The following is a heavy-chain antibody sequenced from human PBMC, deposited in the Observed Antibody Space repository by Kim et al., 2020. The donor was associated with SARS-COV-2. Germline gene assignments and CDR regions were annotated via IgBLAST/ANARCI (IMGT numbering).Heavy chain of an antibody. V-gene: IGHV3-23*01. J-gene: IGHJ4*02. D-gene: IGHD3-10*01. Sequence: GGSLRLSCAASGFTFSSYAMSWVRQAPGKGLEWVSAISGSGGSTYYADSVKGRFTISRDNSKNTLYLQMNSLRAEDTAVYYCAIGSGSYRLRFDYWGQGTLVTVSS. CDR3: AIGSGSYRLRFDY. CDR1: GFTFSSYA. CDR2: ISGSGGST.